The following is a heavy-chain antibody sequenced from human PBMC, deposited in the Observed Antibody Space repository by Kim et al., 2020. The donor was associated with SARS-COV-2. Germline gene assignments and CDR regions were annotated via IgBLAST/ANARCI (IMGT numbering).Heavy chain of an antibody. D-gene: IGHD4-4*01. Sequence: KYSQQLQDRVNITRAQSATTAYMELRSLTSEDTAVYYCGRDMNPTVYDYWGQGTLVTVSS. CDR3: GRDMNPTVYDY. J-gene: IGHJ4*02. V-gene: IGHV1-3*01.